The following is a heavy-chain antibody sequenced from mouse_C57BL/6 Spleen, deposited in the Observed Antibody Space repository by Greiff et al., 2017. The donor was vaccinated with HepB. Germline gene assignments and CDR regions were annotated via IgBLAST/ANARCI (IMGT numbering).Heavy chain of an antibody. J-gene: IGHJ1*03. CDR2: INPSSGYT. Sequence: VQLQQSGAELAKPGASVKLSCKASGYTFTSYWMHWVKQRPGQGLEWIGYINPSSGYTKYNQKFKDKATLTADKSPSTAYMQLSSLTYEDSAVYYCARSDSNYVYWYFDVWGTGTTVTVSS. CDR1: GYTFTSYW. V-gene: IGHV1-7*01. D-gene: IGHD2-5*01. CDR3: ARSDSNYVYWYFDV.